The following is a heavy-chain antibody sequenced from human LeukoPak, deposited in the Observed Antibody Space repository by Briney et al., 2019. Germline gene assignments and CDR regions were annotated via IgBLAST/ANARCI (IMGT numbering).Heavy chain of an antibody. J-gene: IGHJ5*02. CDR1: GFTFSNYG. V-gene: IGHV3-30*03. CDR2: ISHDGSNK. Sequence: PGGSLRLSCAASGFTFSNYGMHWVRQAPGKGLEWVAVISHDGSNKYYADSLKGQFTISRDNSKNTLYLQMNSLRAEDTAVYYCMGFNWFDPWGQGTLVTVSS. CDR3: MGFNWFDP.